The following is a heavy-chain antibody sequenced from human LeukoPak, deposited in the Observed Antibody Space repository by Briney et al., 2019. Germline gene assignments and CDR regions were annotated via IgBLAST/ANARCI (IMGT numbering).Heavy chain of an antibody. CDR1: GASFNGYF. V-gene: IGHV4-59*12. D-gene: IGHD3-9*01. CDR2: IYDNGNT. J-gene: IGHJ2*01. Sequence: PSETLPLTCTVSGASFNGYFWDWIRQSPGKGLEWIGYIYDNGNTNYNPSLKSRVTISVDTSKNQFSLKLSSVTAADTAVYYCARDYDILTGYRYYWYFDLWGRGTLVTVSS. CDR3: ARDYDILTGYRYYWYFDL.